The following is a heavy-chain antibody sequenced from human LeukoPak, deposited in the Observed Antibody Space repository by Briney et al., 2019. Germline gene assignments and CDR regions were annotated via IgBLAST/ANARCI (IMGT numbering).Heavy chain of an antibody. CDR2: INPNSGGT. CDR3: ARGGSGGAAAGTYY. V-gene: IGHV1-2*06. CDR1: GYTFTGYY. Sequence: ASVKVSCKASGYTFTGYYMHWVRQAPGQGLEWMGRINPNSGGTNYAQKFQGRVTMTRDASISTAYMELSRLRSDDTAVYYCARGGSGGAAAGTYYWGQGTLVTVSS. D-gene: IGHD6-13*01. J-gene: IGHJ4*02.